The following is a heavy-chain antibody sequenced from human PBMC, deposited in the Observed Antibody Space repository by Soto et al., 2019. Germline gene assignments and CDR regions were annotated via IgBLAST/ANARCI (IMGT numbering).Heavy chain of an antibody. CDR2: ICHSGST. CDR3: ARDQYYYDSSGYGGDAFDI. V-gene: IGHV4-4*02. CDR1: GGSISSSNW. J-gene: IGHJ3*02. D-gene: IGHD3-22*01. Sequence: SETLSLTCAVSGGSISSSNWWSWVRQPPGKGLEWIGEICHSGSTNYNPSLKSRVTISVDKSKNQFSLKLSSVTAADTAVYYCARDQYYYDSSGYGGDAFDIWGQGTMVTV.